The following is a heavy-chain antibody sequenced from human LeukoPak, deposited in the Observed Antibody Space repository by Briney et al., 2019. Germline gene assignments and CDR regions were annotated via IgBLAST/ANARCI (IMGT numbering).Heavy chain of an antibody. J-gene: IGHJ4*02. CDR3: ARGVYYDILTGYSFDY. D-gene: IGHD3-9*01. Sequence: GGSLRLSCAASGFTFSSYAMHWVRQAPGKGLEWVTVISHDGSIKYYPDAMEGRFTISRDNSKNTLYLQMNSLRAEDTAVYYCARGVYYDILTGYSFDYWGQGTLVTVS. CDR2: ISHDGSIK. CDR1: GFTFSSYA. V-gene: IGHV3-30-3*01.